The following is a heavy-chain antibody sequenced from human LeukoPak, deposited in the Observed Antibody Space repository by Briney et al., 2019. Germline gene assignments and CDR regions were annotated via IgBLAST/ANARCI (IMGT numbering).Heavy chain of an antibody. D-gene: IGHD6-19*01. Sequence: VKVSCKASGGTFSSYAISWVRQAPGQGLEWMGRIIPILGIANYAQKFQGRVTITADKSTSTAYMELSSLRSEDTAVYYCARGLSGWSFYFDYWGQGTLVTVSS. CDR3: ARGLSGWSFYFDY. V-gene: IGHV1-69*04. CDR1: GGTFSSYA. J-gene: IGHJ4*02. CDR2: IIPILGIA.